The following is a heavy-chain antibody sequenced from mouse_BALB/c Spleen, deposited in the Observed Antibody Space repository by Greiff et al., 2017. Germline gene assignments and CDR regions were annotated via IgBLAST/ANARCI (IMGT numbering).Heavy chain of an antibody. CDR3: AREGASITTVVATEGAWFAY. CDR1: GYTFTDYA. J-gene: IGHJ3*01. D-gene: IGHD1-1*01. CDR2: ISTYYGDA. Sequence: QVQLQQSGAELVRPGVSVKISCKGSGYTFTDYAMHWVKQSQAKSLEWIGVISTYYGDASYNQKFKGKATMTVDKSSSTAYMELARLTSEDSAIYYCAREGASITTVVATEGAWFAYWGQGTLVTVSA. V-gene: IGHV1S137*01.